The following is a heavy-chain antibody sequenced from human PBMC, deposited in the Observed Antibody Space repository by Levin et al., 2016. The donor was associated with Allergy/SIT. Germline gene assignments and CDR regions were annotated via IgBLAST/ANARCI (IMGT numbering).Heavy chain of an antibody. CDR2: IYTSGST. V-gene: IGHV4-4*07. Sequence: SETLSLTCTVSGGSISSYYWSWIRQPAGKGLEWIGRIYTSGSTNYNPSLKSRVTMSVDTSKNQFSLKLSSVAAADTAVYYCAREQLGYCSGGSCPKYFDYWGQGTLVTVSS. J-gene: IGHJ4*02. CDR1: GGSISSYY. D-gene: IGHD2-15*01. CDR3: AREQLGYCSGGSCPKYFDY.